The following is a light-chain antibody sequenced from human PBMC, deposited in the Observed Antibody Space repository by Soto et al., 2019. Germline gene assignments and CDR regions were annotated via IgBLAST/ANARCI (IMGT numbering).Light chain of an antibody. Sequence: DIQMTQSPSTLSAYVRDRVTITCRASQSISNWLAWYQQKPGKAPKLLIYHASSLESGVPSRFSGSGSGTEFTLTISSLQPDDFATYYCQQYSTILRTCGQGTKVDIK. CDR1: QSISNW. V-gene: IGKV1-5*01. CDR3: QQYSTILRT. CDR2: HAS. J-gene: IGKJ1*01.